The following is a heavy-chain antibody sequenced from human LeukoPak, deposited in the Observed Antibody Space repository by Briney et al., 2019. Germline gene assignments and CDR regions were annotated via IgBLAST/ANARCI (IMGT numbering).Heavy chain of an antibody. V-gene: IGHV1-2*02. CDR1: GSTFTGYY. Sequence: ASVKVSCKASGSTFTGYYMHWVRQAPGQGLEWMGWINPNSGGTNYAQKFQGRVTMTTDTSTSTAYMELRSLRSDDTAVYYCARGPGGRSGYYPLEDYYYYYYMDVWGKGTTVTVSS. J-gene: IGHJ6*03. CDR3: ARGPGGRSGYYPLEDYYYYYYMDV. CDR2: INPNSGGT. D-gene: IGHD3-22*01.